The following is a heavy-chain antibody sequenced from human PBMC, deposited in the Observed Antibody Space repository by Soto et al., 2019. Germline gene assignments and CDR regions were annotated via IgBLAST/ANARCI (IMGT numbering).Heavy chain of an antibody. CDR2: IYSGGST. V-gene: IGHV3-53*01. Sequence: GGSLRFSCAASGFAVSSNYMSWVRQAPGKGLEWVSVIYSGGSTYYADSVKGRFTISRDNSKNTLYLQMNSLRAEDTAVYYCACSSGWYDYFDYWGQGTLVTVSS. CDR1: GFAVSSNY. J-gene: IGHJ4*02. D-gene: IGHD6-19*01. CDR3: ACSSGWYDYFDY.